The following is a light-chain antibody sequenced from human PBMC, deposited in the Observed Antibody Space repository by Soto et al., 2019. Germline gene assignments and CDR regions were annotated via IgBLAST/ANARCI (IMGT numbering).Light chain of an antibody. V-gene: IGLV1-40*01. CDR1: SSNIGAGYD. Sequence: QPVLTQPPSVSGAPGQRVTVSCTGSSSNIGAGYDVNWYQQLPGTAPKLLIFGDSNRPSGVPDRFSGSKSGTSASLVITGLQADDEADYYCQSNDNGLSGSDVFGTGTKVTVL. CDR3: QSNDNGLSGSDV. CDR2: GDS. J-gene: IGLJ1*01.